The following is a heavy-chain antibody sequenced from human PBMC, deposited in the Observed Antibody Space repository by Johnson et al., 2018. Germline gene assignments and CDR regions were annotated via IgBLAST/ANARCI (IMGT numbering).Heavy chain of an antibody. CDR1: GYSFTSYW. V-gene: IGHV5-51*03. D-gene: IGHD1-26*01. J-gene: IGHJ6*02. Sequence: VQLVESGAEVKKPGESLKISCKGSGYSFTSYWIGWVRQMPGKGLEWMGIISPGDSDTIYSPSFQAQVTISADKSISTAYLQWSSLQASDTAMYYCSRLSGSYDHYYGMDVWGQGTTVTVSS. CDR2: ISPGDSDT. CDR3: SRLSGSYDHYYGMDV.